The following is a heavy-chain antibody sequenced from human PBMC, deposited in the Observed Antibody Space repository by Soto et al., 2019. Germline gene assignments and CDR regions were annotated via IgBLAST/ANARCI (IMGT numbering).Heavy chain of an antibody. CDR1: GYTFTIYG. J-gene: IGHJ3*01. CDR3: ARRVGVEPVYDAYDV. CDR2: ISGYNGDT. V-gene: IGHV1-18*01. Sequence: QLVQSGAEVKKPGASVKVSCKASGYTFTIYGMAWVRQAPGQGLEWMGWISGYNGDTKYALNLQGRVTMTTDTSTSTAYIELGSLRSDDTAVYYCARRVGVEPVYDAYDVWGRGTMVIVSS. D-gene: IGHD3-10*01.